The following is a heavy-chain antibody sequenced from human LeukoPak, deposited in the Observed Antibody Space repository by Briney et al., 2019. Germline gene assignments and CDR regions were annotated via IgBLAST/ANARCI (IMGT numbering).Heavy chain of an antibody. J-gene: IGHJ4*02. V-gene: IGHV3-53*01. CDR1: GFTVSSNY. Sequence: GGSLRLSCAASGFTVSSNYVSWVRQAPGKGLEWVSVIYSGGSTYYADSVKGRFTISRDNSKNTLYLQMNSLRAEDTAVYYCARADYYGSGSFDYWGQGTLVTVSS. D-gene: IGHD3-10*01. CDR3: ARADYYGSGSFDY. CDR2: IYSGGST.